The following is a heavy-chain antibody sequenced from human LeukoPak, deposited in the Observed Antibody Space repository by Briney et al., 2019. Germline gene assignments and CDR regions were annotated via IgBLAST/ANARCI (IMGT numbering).Heavy chain of an antibody. CDR3: ARGPPNHCSGGSCYVDY. V-gene: IGHV1-18*01. CDR2: IRAYNGNT. J-gene: IGHJ4*02. CDR1: GYTFTSYG. Sequence: ASVKVSCKASGYTFTSYGISWVRQAPGQGLEWMGWIRAYNGNTNYAQKLQGRVTMTTDTSTSTAYMELRSLRSDDTAVYYCARGPPNHCSGGSCYVDYWGQGTLVTVSS. D-gene: IGHD2-15*01.